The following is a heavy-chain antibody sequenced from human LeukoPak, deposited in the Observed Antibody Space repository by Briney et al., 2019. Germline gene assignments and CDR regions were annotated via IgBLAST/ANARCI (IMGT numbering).Heavy chain of an antibody. Sequence: SETLSLTCTVSGYSISSGYYWGWIRQPPGKGLEWIGSIYHSGSTYYNPSLKSRVTISVDTSKNQFSLKLSSVTAADTAVYYCAREVTMVRGVRAWFDPWGQGTLVTVSS. V-gene: IGHV4-38-2*02. CDR2: IYHSGST. CDR1: GYSISSGYY. J-gene: IGHJ5*02. CDR3: AREVTMVRGVRAWFDP. D-gene: IGHD3-10*01.